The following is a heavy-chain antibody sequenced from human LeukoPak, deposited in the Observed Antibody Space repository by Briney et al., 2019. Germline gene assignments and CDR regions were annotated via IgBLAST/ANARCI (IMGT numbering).Heavy chain of an antibody. CDR1: GFTFSSYA. CDR3: AQVTKTSITVAGSRRVSYFDY. D-gene: IGHD6-19*01. V-gene: IGHV3-23*01. J-gene: IGHJ4*02. CDR2: IIGGGVTT. Sequence: GGSLRLSCAASGFTFSSYAMSWAGQAQGKDREWVSIIIGGGVTTYSADSVKGRFTISRDNSKNTLYLQMNSLRAEDTAVYYCAQVTKTSITVAGSRRVSYFDYWGQGTLVTVSS.